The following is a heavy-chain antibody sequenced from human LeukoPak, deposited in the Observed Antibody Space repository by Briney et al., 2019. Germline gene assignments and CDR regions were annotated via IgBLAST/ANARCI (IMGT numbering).Heavy chain of an antibody. CDR3: ARARMVGGTTYYFAY. D-gene: IGHD1-26*01. J-gene: IGHJ4*02. V-gene: IGHV3-33*08. CDR2: IWYDGTTK. Sequence: PGGSLRLSCAASGFTFSTYWMHWVRQAPGKGLVWVALIWYDGTTKDYADSVKGRFTISRDNSKNTLYLQMNSLRAEDTAVYYCARARMVGGTTYYFAYWGQGTLVTVSS. CDR1: GFTFSTYW.